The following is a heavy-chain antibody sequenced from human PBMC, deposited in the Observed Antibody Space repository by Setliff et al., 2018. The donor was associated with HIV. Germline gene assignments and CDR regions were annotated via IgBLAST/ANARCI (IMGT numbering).Heavy chain of an antibody. D-gene: IGHD2-8*01. J-gene: IGHJ3*02. Sequence: NLSETLSLTCSVSGGSMSPYYWSWIRQPAGKGLEWIGRLYPSGSTIYNPSLRSRVTLSVDTSKNQFSLKLSSVTAADTAVYYCARVFPPIRGAPFGVPPGVFDIWGQGSMVTVSS. CDR2: LYPSGST. CDR3: ARVFPPIRGAPFGVPPGVFDI. V-gene: IGHV4-4*07. CDR1: GGSMSPYY.